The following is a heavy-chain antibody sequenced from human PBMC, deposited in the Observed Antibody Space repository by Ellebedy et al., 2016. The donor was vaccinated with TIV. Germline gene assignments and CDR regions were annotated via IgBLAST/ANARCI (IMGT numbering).Heavy chain of an antibody. CDR1: GFNFEAYA. D-gene: IGHD1-20*01. Sequence: SLKISCVASGFNFEAYAMHWVRQAPGTGLEWVSSVNWNSGHIAYADSVRGRFTISRDNANNSLYLQMNSLSAEDTALYYCAKDRSISGFAMYYFDSWGQGIPVTVSS. CDR2: VNWNSGHI. CDR3: AKDRSISGFAMYYFDS. V-gene: IGHV3-9*01. J-gene: IGHJ4*02.